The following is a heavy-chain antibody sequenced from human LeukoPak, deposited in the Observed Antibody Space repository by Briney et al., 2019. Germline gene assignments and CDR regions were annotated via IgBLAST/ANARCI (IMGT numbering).Heavy chain of an antibody. CDR3: ARDWWDYDYVSGSYRLENY. D-gene: IGHD3-16*02. V-gene: IGHV3-11*01. Sequence: GGSLRLSCAASGFTFSDYYMSWIRQAPGKGLEWVSYISSSGSTIYYADSVKGRFTISRDNAKNSLYLQMNSLRAEDTAVYYCARDWWDYDYVSGSYRLENYWGQGTLVTVSS. J-gene: IGHJ4*02. CDR1: GFTFSDYY. CDR2: ISSSGSTI.